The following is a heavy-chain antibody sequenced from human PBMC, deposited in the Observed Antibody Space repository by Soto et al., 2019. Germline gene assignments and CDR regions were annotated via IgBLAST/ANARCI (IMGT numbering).Heavy chain of an antibody. V-gene: IGHV1-18*04. Sequence: ASVKVSCKASGYTFTSYGISWVRQAPGQGLEWMGWISAYNGNTNYAQKLQGRVTMTTDTSTSTAYMELRSLRSDDTAVYYCARHIVVVTAISGYYYYGMDVWGQGXTVTVYS. J-gene: IGHJ6*02. D-gene: IGHD2-21*02. CDR2: ISAYNGNT. CDR1: GYTFTSYG. CDR3: ARHIVVVTAISGYYYYGMDV.